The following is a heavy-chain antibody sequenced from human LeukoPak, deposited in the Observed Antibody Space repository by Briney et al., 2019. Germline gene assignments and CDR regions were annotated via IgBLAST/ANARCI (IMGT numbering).Heavy chain of an antibody. V-gene: IGHV3-21*04. J-gene: IGHJ6*03. D-gene: IGHD6-13*01. CDR3: ARDAGWGSSWAWGYYYMDV. CDR2: ISSRTNYI. CDR1: GFSFNSYW. Sequence: GGSLRLSCAGSGFSFNSYWMTWVRQAPGKGLEWVSSISSRTNYIYYADSVKGRFTISRDNAKNSLYLQMNSLRSDDTAVYYCARDAGWGSSWAWGYYYMDVWGKGTTVTVSS.